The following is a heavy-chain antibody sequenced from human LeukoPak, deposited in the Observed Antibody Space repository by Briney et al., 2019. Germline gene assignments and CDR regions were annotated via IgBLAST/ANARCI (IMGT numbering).Heavy chain of an antibody. Sequence: ASVKVSCKASGYTFTSYGISWVRQAPGQGLEWMGWISAYNVNTNYAQKLQGRVTMTTDTSTSTAYMELRSLRSDDTAVYYCARGSLYYDILTGYSPTYYFDYWGQGTLVTVSS. V-gene: IGHV1-18*01. CDR1: GYTFTSYG. CDR2: ISAYNVNT. J-gene: IGHJ4*02. D-gene: IGHD3-9*01. CDR3: ARGSLYYDILTGYSPTYYFDY.